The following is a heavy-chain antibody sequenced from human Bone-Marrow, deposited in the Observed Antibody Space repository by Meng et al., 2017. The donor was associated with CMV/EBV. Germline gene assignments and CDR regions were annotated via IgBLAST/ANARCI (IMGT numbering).Heavy chain of an antibody. CDR3: ARGDRVELEPFDY. D-gene: IGHD1-1*01. J-gene: IGHJ4*02. CDR2: THTSGNT. Sequence: QVQPQEAGPGLVKPSQILSLTCTVSGGSISSGSYYWNWIRQPAGKGLEWIGRTHTSGNTNYNPSLKSRVTISVDTSKNQLSLKVTSVTAADTAVYYCARGDRVELEPFDYWGRGILVTVSS. CDR1: GGSISSGSYY. V-gene: IGHV4-61*02.